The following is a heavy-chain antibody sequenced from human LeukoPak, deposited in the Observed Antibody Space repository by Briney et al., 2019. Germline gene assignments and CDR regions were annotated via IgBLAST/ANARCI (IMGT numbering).Heavy chain of an antibody. CDR3: AKDEGPDYGDFD. CDR2: ISWNSGSI. V-gene: IGHV3-9*01. CDR1: GSTFDDYA. D-gene: IGHD4-17*01. Sequence: GRSLRLSCAASGSTFDDYAMHWVRQAPGKGLEWVSGISWNSGSIGYADSVKGRFTISRDNAKNSLYLQMNSLRAEDTALYYCAKDEGPDYGDFDWGQGTLVTVSS. J-gene: IGHJ4*02.